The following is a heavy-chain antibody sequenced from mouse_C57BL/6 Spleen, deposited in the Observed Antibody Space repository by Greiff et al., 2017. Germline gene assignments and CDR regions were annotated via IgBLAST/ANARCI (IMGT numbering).Heavy chain of an antibody. Sequence: QVQLQQPGAELVRPGTSVKLSCKASGYTFTSYWMHWVKQRPGQGLEWIGVIDPSDSYTNYNQKFKGKATFTVDTTSSTAYMQLSGLTSEDSAVYYCARSPMVATDFDYWGQGTTLTVSS. CDR2: IDPSDSYT. CDR1: GYTFTSYW. CDR3: ARSPMVATDFDY. V-gene: IGHV1-59*01. J-gene: IGHJ2*01. D-gene: IGHD2-2*01.